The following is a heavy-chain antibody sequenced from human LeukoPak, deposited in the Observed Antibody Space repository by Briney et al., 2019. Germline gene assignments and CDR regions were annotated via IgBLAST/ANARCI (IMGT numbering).Heavy chain of an antibody. D-gene: IGHD2-2*03. Sequence: PGGSLRLSCAASGLTFSSYSMNWVRQAPGKGLEWVSSISSSSSYIYYADSVKGRFTISRDNAKNSLYLQMNSLRAEDTAVYYCARGLDIVVVPAATRGPRWYMDVWGKGTTVTVSS. CDR1: GLTFSSYS. V-gene: IGHV3-21*01. CDR2: ISSSSSYI. CDR3: ARGLDIVVVPAATRGPRWYMDV. J-gene: IGHJ6*03.